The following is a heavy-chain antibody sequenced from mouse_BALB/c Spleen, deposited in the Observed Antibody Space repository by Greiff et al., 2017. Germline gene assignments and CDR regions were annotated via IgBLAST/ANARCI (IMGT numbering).Heavy chain of an antibody. D-gene: IGHD1-1*01. Sequence: QDQLQQPGAELVKPGTSVKLSCKASGYNFTSYWINWVKLRPGQGLEWIGDIYPGSGSTNYNEKFKSKATLTVDTSSSTSYMQLSSLASEDSALYYCARYGSSFDYWGQGTTLTVSS. CDR3: ARYGSSFDY. CDR2: IYPGSGST. J-gene: IGHJ2*01. CDR1: GYNFTSYW. V-gene: IGHV1-55*01.